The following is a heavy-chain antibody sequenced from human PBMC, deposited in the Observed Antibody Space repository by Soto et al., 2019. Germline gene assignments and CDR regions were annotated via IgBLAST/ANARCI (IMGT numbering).Heavy chain of an antibody. Sequence: PSQTLSLTCAISGDSVSSNSAAWNWIRQSPSRGLEWLGRAYYRSKWHNDYAVSVKSRIIIKPDTSKNQFSLQLTSVTPEDTAVYYCAGQHQWLDSWGQGTLVTVSS. CDR1: GDSVSSNSAA. J-gene: IGHJ4*02. V-gene: IGHV6-1*01. CDR2: AYYRSKWHN. CDR3: AGQHQWLDS. D-gene: IGHD6-19*01.